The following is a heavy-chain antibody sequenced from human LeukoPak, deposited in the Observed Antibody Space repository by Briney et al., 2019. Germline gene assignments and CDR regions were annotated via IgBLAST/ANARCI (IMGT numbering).Heavy chain of an antibody. CDR3: AKEGLYHQPTVTTYYYFDY. CDR1: GFSFSRYG. CDR2: IRYDGRNR. V-gene: IGHV3-30*02. J-gene: IGHJ4*02. Sequence: GGSLRLSCAASGFSFSRYGMHWVRQAPGKGLEWVAYIRYDGRNRNYADSVKGRFTSSRDDSKNTVYLQMDSLRAEDTAVYYCAKEGLYHQPTVTTYYYFDYWGQGTLVTVSS. D-gene: IGHD4-17*01.